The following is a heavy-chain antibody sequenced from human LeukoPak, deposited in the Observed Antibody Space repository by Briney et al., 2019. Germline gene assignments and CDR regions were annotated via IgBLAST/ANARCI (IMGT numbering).Heavy chain of an antibody. Sequence: PGGALRLSCAASGFTFSSYAMSWVRQAPGKGLEWVSAISGSGGSTYYADSVKGRFTISRENSKDTGYLQMNSRRGEETAVYYGATDVMVPVPGSDPCGQGTLVTVSS. CDR3: ATDVMVPVPGSDP. D-gene: IGHD6-19*01. CDR1: GFTFSSYA. CDR2: ISGSGGST. J-gene: IGHJ5*02. V-gene: IGHV3-23*01.